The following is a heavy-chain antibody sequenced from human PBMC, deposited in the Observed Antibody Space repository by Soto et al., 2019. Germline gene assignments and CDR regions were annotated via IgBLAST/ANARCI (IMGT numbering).Heavy chain of an antibody. CDR1: GGTFSSYA. V-gene: IGHV1-69*13. D-gene: IGHD5-18*01. J-gene: IGHJ4*02. CDR3: AIPFDTAMVTTSFDY. Sequence: SVKVSCNASGGTFSSYAISWVRQAPGQGLEWMGGIIPIFGTANYAQKFQGRVTITADESTSTAYMELSSLRSEDTAVYYCAIPFDTAMVTTSFDYWGQGTLVTVSS. CDR2: IIPIFGTA.